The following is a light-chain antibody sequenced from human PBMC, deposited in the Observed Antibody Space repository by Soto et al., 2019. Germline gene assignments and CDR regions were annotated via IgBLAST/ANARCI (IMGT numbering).Light chain of an antibody. CDR1: QSLVYSDGNIY. J-gene: IGKJ1*01. Sequence: DVVMTQSPLSLPVTLGQPASISCRSSQSLVYSDGNIYLNWFQQRPGQSPWLLIYLASIRASGVPDRFSGTGSGTDFTLKISRVEAEDVGVYYCMQSLQTPWTFGQGTKVDI. V-gene: IGKV2-28*01. CDR2: LAS. CDR3: MQSLQTPWT.